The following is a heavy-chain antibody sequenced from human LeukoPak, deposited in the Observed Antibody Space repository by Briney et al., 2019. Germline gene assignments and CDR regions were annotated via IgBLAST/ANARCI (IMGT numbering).Heavy chain of an antibody. CDR2: IYTIGST. Sequence: SETLSLTCSVSGDSIRNYYYSWIRQPAGKGLEWIGRIYTIGSTNYNPSLKSRVTMSVDTSKKQVSLRLRSVTAADTAVYYCARDKVFSYGFDHYYYHMDVWGKGTTVTISS. CDR3: ARDKVFSYGFDHYYYHMDV. J-gene: IGHJ6*03. D-gene: IGHD5-18*01. CDR1: GDSIRNYY. V-gene: IGHV4-4*07.